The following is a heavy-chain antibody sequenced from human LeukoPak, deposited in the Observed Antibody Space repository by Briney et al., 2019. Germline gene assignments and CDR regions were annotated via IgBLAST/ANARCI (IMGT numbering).Heavy chain of an antibody. J-gene: IGHJ5*02. CDR1: GYTFTSYG. CDR3: ARGGAGSDRLDP. Sequence: ASAKVSCKASGYTFTSYGISWVRQAPGQGLEWMGGIIPIFGTANYAQKFQGRVTITADESTSTAYMELSSLRSEDTAVYYCARGGAGSDRLDPWGQGTLVTVSS. V-gene: IGHV1-69*13. D-gene: IGHD1-14*01. CDR2: IIPIFGTA.